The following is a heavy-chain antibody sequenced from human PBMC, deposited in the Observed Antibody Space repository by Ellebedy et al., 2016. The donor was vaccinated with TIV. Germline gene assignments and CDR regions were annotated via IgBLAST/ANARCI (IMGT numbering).Heavy chain of an antibody. J-gene: IGHJ3*01. CDR1: GFSVRNNH. D-gene: IGHD2-8*01. CDR3: ARDHAIKVAAPGYDAFDV. Sequence: GESLKISCAVSGFSVRNNHMNWVRQAPGQGLEWVSLLNSSGRTYYAESVRGRFTISRDNSRNFVFLQMNSLRPEDTATYYCARDHAIKVAAPGYDAFDVWGQGTKVSVSA. CDR2: LNSSGRT. V-gene: IGHV3-53*01.